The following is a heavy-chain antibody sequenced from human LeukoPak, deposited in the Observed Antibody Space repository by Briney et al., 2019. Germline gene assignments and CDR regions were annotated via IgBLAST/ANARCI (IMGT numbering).Heavy chain of an antibody. CDR1: GFTFSSYS. CDR2: INSGSSTI. D-gene: IGHD3-10*01. J-gene: IGHJ6*03. Sequence: GGSLRLSCAASGFTFSSYSMNWVRQAPGKGLEWVSYINSGSSTIYYADSVKGRFTISRDNAKNSLYLQMNSLRAEDSAMYFGARGSGGGSGTYYYSYRDVGGNGTRVTVSS. V-gene: IGHV3-48*01. CDR3: ARGSGGGSGTYYYSYRDV.